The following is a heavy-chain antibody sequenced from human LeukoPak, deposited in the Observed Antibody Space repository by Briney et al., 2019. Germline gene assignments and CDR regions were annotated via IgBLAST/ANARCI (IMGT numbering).Heavy chain of an antibody. CDR2: INHSGST. CDR3: ARPRAVRGALDY. CDR1: SGSFSGYF. Sequence: SETLSLTCDVNSGSFSGYFWTWIRQPPGKGLEWIGEINHSGSTNYNPSLKSRVTISVDTSKNQFSLNLSSVTAADTAVYYCARPRAVRGALDYWGQGTLVTVSS. D-gene: IGHD3-10*01. J-gene: IGHJ4*02. V-gene: IGHV4-34*01.